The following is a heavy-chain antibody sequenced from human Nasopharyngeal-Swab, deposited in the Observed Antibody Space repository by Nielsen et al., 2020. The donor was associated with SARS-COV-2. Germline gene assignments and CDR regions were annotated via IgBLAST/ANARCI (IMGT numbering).Heavy chain of an antibody. CDR2: IYSGGAT. V-gene: IGHV3-53*01. Sequence: GESLKISCVVPGFSVSSNYMSWVRQAPGKGLEWVSVIYSGGATYYAASVKGRFAISRDNAKNSVYLQMNSLRGEDTAIYYCARDTPAMFAFWGQGTLVTVSS. J-gene: IGHJ4*02. CDR1: GFSVSSNY. CDR3: ARDTPAMFAF.